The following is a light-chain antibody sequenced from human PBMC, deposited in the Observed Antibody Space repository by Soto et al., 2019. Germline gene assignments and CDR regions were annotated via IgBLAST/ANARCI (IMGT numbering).Light chain of an antibody. CDR1: PSVSGSN. J-gene: IGKJ5*01. CDR3: QQRSNWPPIT. V-gene: IGKV3-11*01. CDR2: GAS. Sequence: EILLTKSPGSLTFTPGERSTVSCSASPSVSGSNLAWYQQKPGQAPRLVIYGASSRATGIPARFSGSGSGTDFTLTISSLEPEDFAVYYCQQRSNWPPITFGQGTRLEIK.